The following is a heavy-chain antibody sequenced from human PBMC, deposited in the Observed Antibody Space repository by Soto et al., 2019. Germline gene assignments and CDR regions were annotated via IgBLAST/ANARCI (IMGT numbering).Heavy chain of an antibody. V-gene: IGHV3-30*18. CDR2: ISYDGSNK. J-gene: IGHJ5*02. CDR1: GFTFSNYG. D-gene: IGHD6-6*01. CDR3: ANGSAARRGLDWFDP. Sequence: QVQLVESGGGVVQPGRSLRLSCAASGFTFSNYGMHWVRQAPGKGLEWVAVISYDGSNKYYADSVKGRFTISRDNSKNTMYMQTNSVRADDTAVYYCANGSAARRGLDWFDPWGQGTLVTVSS.